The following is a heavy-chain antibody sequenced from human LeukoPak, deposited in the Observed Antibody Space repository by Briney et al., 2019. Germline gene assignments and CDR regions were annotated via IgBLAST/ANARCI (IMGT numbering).Heavy chain of an antibody. V-gene: IGHV3-30*02. CDR1: GFTFSSYG. J-gene: IGHJ3*02. D-gene: IGHD3-22*01. Sequence: GGSLRLSCAASGFTFSSYGMHWVRQAPGKGLEWGAFIRYDGSNKYYADSVKGRFTISRDNYKNTLYLKMDSVRAEDTAVYYSAKDPPPYYYDSSGYSYAFDIWGQGTMVTVSS. CDR3: AKDPPPYYYDSSGYSYAFDI. CDR2: IRYDGSNK.